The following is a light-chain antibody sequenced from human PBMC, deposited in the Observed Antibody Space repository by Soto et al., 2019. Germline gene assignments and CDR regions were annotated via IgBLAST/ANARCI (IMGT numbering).Light chain of an antibody. Sequence: DIQMTQSPSALSAVVGDRVTITCRASQSISNWLAWYQQKPGKAPKFLIYDASSLESGVPSRFSGSGSGTEFTLTISSLQPDDFATYYCQQYNSFPWTFGQGTKVE. J-gene: IGKJ1*01. V-gene: IGKV1-5*01. CDR3: QQYNSFPWT. CDR1: QSISNW. CDR2: DAS.